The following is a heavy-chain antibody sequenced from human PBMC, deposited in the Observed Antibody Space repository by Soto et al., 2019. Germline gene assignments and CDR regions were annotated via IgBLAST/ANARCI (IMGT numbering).Heavy chain of an antibody. J-gene: IGHJ4*02. CDR2: IYWDDDK. D-gene: IGHD3-3*01. Sequence: QITLKESGPTVVKPTETLTLTCTFSGFSLTTSGVGVGWVRQSPGKAPEWLALIYWDDDKRYSTALKSRLSITKDTSKNQVVLTMAKVDPADTATYYCAHRVLRTVFGLVTTTAIYFDFWGQGTPVVVSS. CDR3: AHRVLRTVFGLVTTTAIYFDF. CDR1: GFSLTTSGVG. V-gene: IGHV2-5*02.